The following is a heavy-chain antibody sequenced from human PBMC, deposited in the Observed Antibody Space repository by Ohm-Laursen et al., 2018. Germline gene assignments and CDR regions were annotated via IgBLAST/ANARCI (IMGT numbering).Heavy chain of an antibody. J-gene: IGHJ4*02. D-gene: IGHD3-3*01. V-gene: IGHV3-7*03. CDR1: GFTFSSYW. CDR2: IKQDGSEK. Sequence: SLRLSCTATGFTFSSYWMSWVRQAPGKGLEWVANIKQDGSEKNYVDSVKGRFSISRDNPSSYLYLQMNGLRPEDTAFYYCVRDTDITIFGGDVCFDYWGQGALVTVSS. CDR3: VRDTDITIFGGDVCFDY.